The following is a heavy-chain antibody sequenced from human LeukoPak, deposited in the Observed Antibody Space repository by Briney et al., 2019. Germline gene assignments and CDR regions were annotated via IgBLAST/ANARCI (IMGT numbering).Heavy chain of an antibody. J-gene: IGHJ4*02. D-gene: IGHD3-3*01. Sequence: GGSLRLSCAASGFTFSSYDMHWVRQATGKGLEWVSAIGTAGDTYYPGSVKGRFTISRENAKNSLYLQMNSLRAEDTAVYYCARGVRDDFWSGYFAPFDYWGQGTLVTVSS. CDR2: IGTAGDT. CDR1: GFTFSSYD. V-gene: IGHV3-13*01. CDR3: ARGVRDDFWSGYFAPFDY.